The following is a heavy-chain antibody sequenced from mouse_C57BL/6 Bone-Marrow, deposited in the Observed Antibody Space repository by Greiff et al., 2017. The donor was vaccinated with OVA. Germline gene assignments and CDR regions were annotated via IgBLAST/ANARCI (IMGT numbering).Heavy chain of an antibody. CDR3: ARRAGSYPYYFDY. CDR1: GFTFSDYG. CDR2: ISSSSSTI. Sequence: EVQRVESGGGLVKPGGSLKLSCAASGFTFSDYGMHWVRQAPEKGLEWVAYISSSSSTIYYADTVKGRFTISRDNAKNTLFLQMTSLRSEDTAMYYCARRAGSYPYYFDYWGQGTTLTVSS. J-gene: IGHJ2*01. D-gene: IGHD1-1*02. V-gene: IGHV5-17*01.